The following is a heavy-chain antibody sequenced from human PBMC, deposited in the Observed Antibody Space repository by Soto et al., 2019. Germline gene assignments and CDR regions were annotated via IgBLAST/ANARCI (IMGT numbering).Heavy chain of an antibody. V-gene: IGHV3-7*03. CDR3: AGGHDAEVQAGRREYHYYYRLDV. CDR2: IQEYGNGK. CDR1: GFTFSNYW. D-gene: IGHD6-19*01. Sequence: EVQLVESGGGLVQPGGSLTLSCAASGFTFSNYWMNWVRQAPGKGLEWVANIQEYGNGKNYVDSVKGRFTIFRDNAQNSLLLQMNSLKTEDTAVYYCAGGHDAEVQAGRREYHYYYRLDVCGQGTTVTVSS. J-gene: IGHJ6*02.